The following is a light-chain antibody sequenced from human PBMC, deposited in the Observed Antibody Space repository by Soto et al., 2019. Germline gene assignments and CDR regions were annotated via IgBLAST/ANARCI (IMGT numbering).Light chain of an antibody. Sequence: EVVLTQSPGTVSLSPGERVTLSCRASQSVISNYLAWYQQKPGQAPRLLIYVASSRATGIPDRFSGSGSGRAFSLSISSLEPEDVAVYYCQQYGSSPPWTFGQGTKVEMK. V-gene: IGKV3-20*01. CDR1: QSVISNY. J-gene: IGKJ1*01. CDR3: QQYGSSPPWT. CDR2: VAS.